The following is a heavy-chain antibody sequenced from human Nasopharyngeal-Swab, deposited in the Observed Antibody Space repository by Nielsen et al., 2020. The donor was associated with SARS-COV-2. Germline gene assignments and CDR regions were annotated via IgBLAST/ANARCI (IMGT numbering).Heavy chain of an antibody. Sequence: ASVKVSCKASGYTFTSYYMHWVRQAPGQGLEWMGLINPSGGSTTYAQKFQGRLTMTRDTSISTAYMELSRLRSDDTAVHYCARESIAAAGRDFDYWGQGTLVTVSS. CDR3: ARESIAAAGRDFDY. CDR2: INPSGGST. D-gene: IGHD6-13*01. V-gene: IGHV1-46*01. CDR1: GYTFTSYY. J-gene: IGHJ4*02.